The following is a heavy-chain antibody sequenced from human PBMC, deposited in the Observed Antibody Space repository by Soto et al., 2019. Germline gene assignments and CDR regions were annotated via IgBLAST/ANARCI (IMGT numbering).Heavy chain of an antibody. CDR2: IYPGDSNT. D-gene: IGHD2-2*01. CDR3: SRQGYCSNTACYSVDY. CDR1: GYSFTNYW. V-gene: IGHV5-51*01. J-gene: IGHJ4*02. Sequence: GESLKISCTGSGYSFTNYWIGWVRQMPGKGLEWMGIIYPGDSNTRYSPSFQGQVTISADKSISTAYLQWSSLKASDTAMYFCSRQGYCSNTACYSVDYWGQGTLVTVSS.